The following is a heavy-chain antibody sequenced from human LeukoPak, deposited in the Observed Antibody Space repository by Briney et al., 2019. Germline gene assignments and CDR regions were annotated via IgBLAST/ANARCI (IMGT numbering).Heavy chain of an antibody. Sequence: SPSETLSLTCAVYGGSFSGYYWSWIRQPPGKGLEWIGEINHSGSTNYNPSLKSRVTISVDTSKNQFSLKQSSVTAADTAVYYCAREAGASGFDLWGRGTLVTVSS. D-gene: IGHD6-13*01. CDR2: INHSGST. V-gene: IGHV4-34*01. J-gene: IGHJ2*01. CDR3: AREAGASGFDL. CDR1: GGSFSGYY.